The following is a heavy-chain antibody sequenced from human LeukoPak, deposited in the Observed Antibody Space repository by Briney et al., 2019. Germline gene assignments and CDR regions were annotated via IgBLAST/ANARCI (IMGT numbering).Heavy chain of an antibody. CDR2: ISGSGGST. CDR1: GFTFSSYA. D-gene: IGHD3-3*01. V-gene: IGHV3-23*01. CDR3: AKLPITDFAVVIYYFDY. J-gene: IGHJ4*02. Sequence: GGSLRLSCAASGFTFSSYAMSWVRQAPGKGLEWVSAISGSGGSTYYADSVKGRFTISRDNSKNTLYLQMNSLRAEDTAVYYCAKLPITDFAVVIYYFDYWGQGTLVPVSS.